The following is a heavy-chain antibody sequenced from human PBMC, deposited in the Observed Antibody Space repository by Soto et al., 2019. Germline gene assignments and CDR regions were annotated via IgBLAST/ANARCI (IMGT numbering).Heavy chain of an antibody. D-gene: IGHD6-19*01. V-gene: IGHV3-33*01. Sequence: GGSLRLSCAASGFTFSSYGMHWVRQAPGKGLEWVAVIWYDESNKYYADYVKGRFTISRNNSKKTLYLQMNSLRAEDTAVYYCARDSSGWTFDYWGQGTLVTVSS. CDR1: GFTFSSYG. J-gene: IGHJ4*02. CDR2: IWYDESNK. CDR3: ARDSSGWTFDY.